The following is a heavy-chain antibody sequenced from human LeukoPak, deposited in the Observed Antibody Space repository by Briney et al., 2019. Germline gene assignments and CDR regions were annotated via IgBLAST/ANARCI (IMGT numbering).Heavy chain of an antibody. V-gene: IGHV3-23*01. CDR3: AKNRGGSYYSGSDY. J-gene: IGHJ4*02. CDR1: GFTFSSYA. CDR2: VRGSDAGT. Sequence: PGGSPRLSCAASGFTFSSYAMNWVRQAPGKGLEWASAVRGSDAGTSYADSVKGRFTISRDNSKNTLYLQMNSLRAEDTAVYYCAKNRGGSYYSGSDYWGQGTLVTVSS. D-gene: IGHD1-26*01.